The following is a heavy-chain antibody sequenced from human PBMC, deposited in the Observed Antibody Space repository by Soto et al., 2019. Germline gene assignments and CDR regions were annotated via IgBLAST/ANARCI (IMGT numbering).Heavy chain of an antibody. D-gene: IGHD3-10*01. V-gene: IGHV3-30*18. CDR3: AKAPSRAVDRPSGY. Sequence: QVQLVESGGGVVQPGRSLRLSCAASGFTFSSYGMHWVRQAPAKGLEWVSVISFDGSNTYYADSVKGRFTISRDNSKNPRYLQMSSLRPEDTAVYYCAKAPSRAVDRPSGYWGQGTLVIVSS. CDR2: ISFDGSNT. CDR1: GFTFSSYG. J-gene: IGHJ4*02.